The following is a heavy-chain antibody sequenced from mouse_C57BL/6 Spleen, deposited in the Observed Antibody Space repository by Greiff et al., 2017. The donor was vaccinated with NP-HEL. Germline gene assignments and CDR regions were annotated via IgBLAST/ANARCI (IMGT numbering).Heavy chain of an antibody. Sequence: VQLQQSGPELVKPGASVQISCKASGYAFSSSWMNWVKQRPGKGPAWIGRIYPGDGDTNYNGKFKGKATLTADKSSSTAYMQLSSLTSEDSAVYFCARCYGNSFYAMDYWGQGTSVTVSS. J-gene: IGHJ4*01. CDR1: GYAFSSSW. V-gene: IGHV1-82*01. CDR3: ARCYGNSFYAMDY. D-gene: IGHD2-1*01. CDR2: IYPGDGDT.